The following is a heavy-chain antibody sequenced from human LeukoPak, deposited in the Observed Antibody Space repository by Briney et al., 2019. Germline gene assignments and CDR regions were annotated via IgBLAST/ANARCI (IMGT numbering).Heavy chain of an antibody. CDR2: IYYSGST. CDR3: ATFRGYSYGFDY. CDR1: GGSFSGYY. J-gene: IGHJ4*02. D-gene: IGHD5-18*01. Sequence: SETLSLTCAVYGGSFSGYYWSWIRQPPGKGLEWIGYIYYSGSTNYNPSLKSRVTISVDTSKNQFSLKLSSVTAADTAVYYCATFRGYSYGFDYWGQGTLVTVSS. V-gene: IGHV4-59*08.